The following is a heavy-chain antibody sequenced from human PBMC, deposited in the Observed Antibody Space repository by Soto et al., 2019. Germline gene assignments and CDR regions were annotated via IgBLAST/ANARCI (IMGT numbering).Heavy chain of an antibody. CDR3: ARGTRGLGYYYYGMDV. V-gene: IGHV1-46*01. CDR2: INPSGGNT. J-gene: IGHJ6*02. CDR1: VYTITSCY. Sequence: GASVEVCCKESVYTITSCYMQWVRQAPGQGLEWMGIINPSGGNTSYAQKFQGRVTMTRDTSTSTVYMELSSLRSEDTAVYYCARGTRGLGYYYYGMDVWGQGTTVTVSS.